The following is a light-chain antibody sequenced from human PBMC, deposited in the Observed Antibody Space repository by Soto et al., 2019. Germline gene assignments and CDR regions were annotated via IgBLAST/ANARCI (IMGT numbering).Light chain of an antibody. CDR3: KQRNNWLCT. CDR2: GAS. Sequence: EIVMTQSPATLSVSPGERATLSCRASQSVRTNLAWYQHKPGQSPRLLIYGASNRATGIPARFSGSGSGTDFTLTISILEPDDFAFYYCKQRNNWLCTFGQGTKVDIK. V-gene: IGKV3D-15*03. CDR1: QSVRTN. J-gene: IGKJ1*01.